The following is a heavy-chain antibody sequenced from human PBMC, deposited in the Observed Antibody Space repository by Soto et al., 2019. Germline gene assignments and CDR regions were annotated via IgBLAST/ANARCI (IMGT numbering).Heavy chain of an antibody. CDR1: GFTFSSYS. D-gene: IGHD4-4*01. J-gene: IGHJ4*02. V-gene: IGHV3-21*01. Sequence: EVPLVESGGGLVKPGGSLRLSCAASGFTFSSYSMNWVRQAPGKGLEWVSSISSSSSYIYYADSVKGRFTISRDNAKNSLYLQMNSLRAEDTAVYYCARDVYSWYYFDYWGQGTLVTVSS. CDR2: ISSSSSYI. CDR3: ARDVYSWYYFDY.